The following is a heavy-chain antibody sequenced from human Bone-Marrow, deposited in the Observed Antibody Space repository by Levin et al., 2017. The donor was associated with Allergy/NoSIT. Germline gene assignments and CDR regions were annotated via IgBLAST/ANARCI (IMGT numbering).Heavy chain of an antibody. D-gene: IGHD1-7*01. CDR1: GYPFGNFY. CDR2: INPSGGAT. V-gene: IGHV1-46*01. CDR3: ARGPNNWNYLLF. Sequence: GESLKISCKASGYPFGNFYIHWLRQAPGQGLEWMGRINPSGGATIYARDFEGRVTMTRDMSKSTVYMELSTLTSADTAVFYCARGPNNWNYLLFWGQGTLVTVSS. J-gene: IGHJ4*02.